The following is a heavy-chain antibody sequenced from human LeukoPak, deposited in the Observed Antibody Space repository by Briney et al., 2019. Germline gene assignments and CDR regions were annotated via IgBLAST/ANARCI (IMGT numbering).Heavy chain of an antibody. J-gene: IGHJ5*02. D-gene: IGHD2-2*01. CDR1: GVSISSGGYS. Sequence: SQTLSLTCAVSGVSISSGGYSWSWIRQPPGKGLEWIGYIYHSGSTYYNPSLKSRVTISVDRSKNQFSLKLSSVTAADTAVYYCARGTYCSSTSCYGFDWFDPWGQGTLVTVSS. V-gene: IGHV4-30-2*01. CDR2: IYHSGST. CDR3: ARGTYCSSTSCYGFDWFDP.